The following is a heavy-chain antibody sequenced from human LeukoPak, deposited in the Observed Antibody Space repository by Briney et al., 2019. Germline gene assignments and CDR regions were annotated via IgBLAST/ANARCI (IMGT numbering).Heavy chain of an antibody. V-gene: IGHV3-74*01. CDR1: GFTVRDYW. Sequence: HPGGSLRLSCAASGFTVRDYWMLWVRQAPGKGLVWVSRINSNGRRTSYADFVKGRVTISRDNAKNTLYLQMNSLRVEDTALYYCARETREAGSGDHQSDAFDIWGQGTMVSVSS. J-gene: IGHJ3*02. D-gene: IGHD2-15*01. CDR3: ARETREAGSGDHQSDAFDI. CDR2: INSNGRRT.